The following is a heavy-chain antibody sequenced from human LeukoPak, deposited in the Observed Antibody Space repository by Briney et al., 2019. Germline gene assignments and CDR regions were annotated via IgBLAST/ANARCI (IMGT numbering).Heavy chain of an antibody. V-gene: IGHV1-69*04. D-gene: IGHD2-2*01. J-gene: IGHJ4*02. CDR2: IIRILCIA. CDR3: ARDSLRTNPISFDY. Sequence: ASVNLSCKCSGSTFTSYAISCVRRGTGQRLEWMRRIIRILCIAEYAHNIPGRITITADKSTITADVELSSLRSEDTVVYYCARDSLRTNPISFDYWGQGALVTVSS. CDR1: GSTFTSYA.